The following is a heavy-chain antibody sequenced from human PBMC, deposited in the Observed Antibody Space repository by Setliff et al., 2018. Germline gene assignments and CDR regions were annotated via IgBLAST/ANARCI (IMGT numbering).Heavy chain of an antibody. J-gene: IGHJ2*01. CDR1: GDSISSRRSY. V-gene: IGHV4-61*09. CDR3: ARDYPTGPRYGDFDL. CDR2: IYTSWST. D-gene: IGHD1-1*01. Sequence: SETLSLTCTVSGDSISSRRSYWGWFRQPAGKGLEWIGQIYTSWSTNYNPSLKSRVTISADTSKNQFSLKLKSVTAADTAVYYCARDYPTGPRYGDFDLWGRGTLVTVSS.